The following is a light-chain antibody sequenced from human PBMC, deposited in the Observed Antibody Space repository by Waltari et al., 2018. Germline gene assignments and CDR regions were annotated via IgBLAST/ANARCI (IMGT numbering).Light chain of an antibody. Sequence: ETVMTQSPATLSVSPGERVTLSCRASQGVHDNLAWYQQKPGQAPRLLIYGASTRATCIPARFRGTGYRTDFTLTITSLQSEDFALYYCQQYNRWPPLTFGGGTKVEIK. CDR1: QGVHDN. J-gene: IGKJ4*01. CDR3: QQYNRWPPLT. CDR2: GAS. V-gene: IGKV3-15*01.